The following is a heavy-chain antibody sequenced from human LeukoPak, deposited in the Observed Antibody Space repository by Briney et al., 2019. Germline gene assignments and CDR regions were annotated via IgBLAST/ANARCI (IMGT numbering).Heavy chain of an antibody. CDR2: ISSSGGIM. CDR1: GFTFSDYY. CDR3: AARPTSAAVAPSDF. V-gene: IGHV3-11*01. J-gene: IGHJ4*02. D-gene: IGHD6-19*01. Sequence: KAGGSLRLSCAASGFTFSDYYMSWIRQAPGKGLEWVSYISSSGGIMYYPDSVKGRFTISRDNSKSMLYLEMNSLRAEDTATYYCAARPTSAAVAPSDFWGQGTLVTVSS.